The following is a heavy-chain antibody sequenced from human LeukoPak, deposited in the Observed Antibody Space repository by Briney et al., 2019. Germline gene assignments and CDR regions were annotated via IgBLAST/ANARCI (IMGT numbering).Heavy chain of an antibody. CDR1: GFTFSSDA. D-gene: IGHD4-17*01. Sequence: GGSLRLSCAASGFTFSSDAMRWVRQTPGKGLEWVSAISSSGGTTYYADSVRGRFIISRDSSKNTLYPQMNSLRAEDTAVYYCAKGADYEPYYYYYYMDVWGKGTTVTVSS. J-gene: IGHJ6*03. CDR3: AKGADYEPYYYYYYMDV. V-gene: IGHV3-23*01. CDR2: ISSSGGTT.